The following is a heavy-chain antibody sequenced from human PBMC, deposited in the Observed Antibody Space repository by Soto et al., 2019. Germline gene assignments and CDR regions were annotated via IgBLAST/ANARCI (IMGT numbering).Heavy chain of an antibody. D-gene: IGHD4-17*01. V-gene: IGHV3-7*01. CDR3: ARVSYPIFYGDFAGFDY. CDR2: IKQDGSEK. Sequence: GXSLILSCAASGFTFSSYWMSWVRQAPLKGLEWVANIKQDGSEKYYVDSVKGRFTISRDNAKNSLYLQMNSLRAEDTAVYYCARVSYPIFYGDFAGFDYWGQGTLVTVS. CDR1: GFTFSSYW. J-gene: IGHJ4*02.